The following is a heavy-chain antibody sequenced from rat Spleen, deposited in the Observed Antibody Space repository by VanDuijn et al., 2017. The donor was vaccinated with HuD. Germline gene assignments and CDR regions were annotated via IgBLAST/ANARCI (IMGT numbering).Heavy chain of an antibody. J-gene: IGHJ1*01. CDR1: FYSITSSY. CDR2: ISYSGSS. Sequence: EVQLQESGPGLVKPSQSLSLTCSVTFYSITSSYRWSWVRKFPGNEMEWIGHISYSGSSNYHPSLKSRISFSRDTSRNQFFLQLNSVTTEDTATYYCASITSYWYFDLWGPGTMVTVSS. V-gene: IGHV3-1*01. CDR3: ASITSYWYFDL. D-gene: IGHD1-10*01.